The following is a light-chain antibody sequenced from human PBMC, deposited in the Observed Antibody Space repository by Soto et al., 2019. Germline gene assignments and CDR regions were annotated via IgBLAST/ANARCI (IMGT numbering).Light chain of an antibody. Sequence: QSVLTQPPSASGTPGQRVTISCSGSSCNIGSNYVYWYQQHPGTAPKLLIYRNNQQPSGVPDRFSGSKSGTSASLAISGLRSEDEDDDYCSAWDDSLSGLVFGGGTKLTVL. J-gene: IGLJ3*02. CDR1: SCNIGSNY. V-gene: IGLV1-47*01. CDR3: SAWDDSLSGLV. CDR2: RNN.